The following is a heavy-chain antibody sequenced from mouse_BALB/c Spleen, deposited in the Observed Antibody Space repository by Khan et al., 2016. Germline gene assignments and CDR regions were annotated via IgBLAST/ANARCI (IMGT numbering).Heavy chain of an antibody. D-gene: IGHD2-13*01. CDR1: GYTFTNYG. J-gene: IGHJ4*01. CDR2: INSNTGEP. CDR3: ARPGDYPYYAMDY. Sequence: QIQLVQSGPELKKPGETVKISCKASGYTFTNYGMNWVKQAPGKGLKWMGWINSNTGEPTYAEEFKGRFAFSLETSASTAYLQINNLKNEETATECRARPGDYPYYAMDYGGQGTSVTVSS. V-gene: IGHV9-3*02.